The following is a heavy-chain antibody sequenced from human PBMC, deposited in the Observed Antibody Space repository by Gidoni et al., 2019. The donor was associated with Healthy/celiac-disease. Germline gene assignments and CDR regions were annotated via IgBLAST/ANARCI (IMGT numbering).Heavy chain of an antibody. CDR2: IYHSGST. Sequence: QVQLQESGPGLVKPSETLSLTCAVSGYSISSGYYWGWIRQPPGKGLEWIGSIYHSGSTYYTPSLKSRVTISVDTSKNQFALKLSSVTAADTAVYYCARVGITIFGVVIIPDAFDIWGQGTMVTVSS. CDR3: ARVGITIFGVVIIPDAFDI. J-gene: IGHJ3*02. D-gene: IGHD3-3*01. V-gene: IGHV4-38-2*01. CDR1: GYSISSGYY.